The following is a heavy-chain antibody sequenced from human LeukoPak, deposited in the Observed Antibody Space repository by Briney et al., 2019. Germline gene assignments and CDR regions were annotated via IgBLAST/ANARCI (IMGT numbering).Heavy chain of an antibody. D-gene: IGHD3-16*02. CDR1: GYTFTSYD. CDR3: ARNYDYVWGSYRTAVFDY. Sequence: ASVKVSCKASGYTFTSYDINWVRQATGQGLEWVGWMNPNSGNTGYAQKFQGRVTMTRNTSISTAYMELSSLRSEDTAVYYCARNYDYVWGSYRTAVFDYWGQGTLVTVSS. J-gene: IGHJ4*02. V-gene: IGHV1-8*01. CDR2: MNPNSGNT.